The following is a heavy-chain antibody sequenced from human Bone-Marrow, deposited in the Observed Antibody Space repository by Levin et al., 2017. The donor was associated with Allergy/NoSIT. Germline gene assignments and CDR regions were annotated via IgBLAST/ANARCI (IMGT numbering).Heavy chain of an antibody. Sequence: SETLSLTCNVSGGSISGHHYYWNWIRQHPGKGLEWIGHIYQSGSTSYNPSLKSRITMSVDTSKNQFSLKLSSVTAADTAVYYCARDSSGHYDAFDIWGQGTKVTVSS. CDR2: IYQSGST. CDR1: GGSISGHHYY. CDR3: ARDSSGHYDAFDI. J-gene: IGHJ3*02. D-gene: IGHD3-22*01. V-gene: IGHV4-31*03.